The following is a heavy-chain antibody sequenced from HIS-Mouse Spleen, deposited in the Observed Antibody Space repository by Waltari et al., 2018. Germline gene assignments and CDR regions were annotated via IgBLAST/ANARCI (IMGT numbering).Heavy chain of an antibody. J-gene: IGHJ4*02. CDR2: KNPNSGNT. CDR1: GYTFTSYD. CDR3: ARGHDYSNYFDY. Sequence: QVQLVQSGAEVKKPGASVKVSCKASGYTFTSYDINWVRQATGQGLGWMGWKNPNSGNTGYAQKLRGRVTMTRNTSISTAYMELSSLRSEDTAVYYCARGHDYSNYFDYWGQGTLVTVSS. V-gene: IGHV1-8*01. D-gene: IGHD4-4*01.